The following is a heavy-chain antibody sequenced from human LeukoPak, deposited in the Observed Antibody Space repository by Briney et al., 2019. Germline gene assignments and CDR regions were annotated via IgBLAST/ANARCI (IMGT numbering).Heavy chain of an antibody. D-gene: IGHD5-18*01. CDR1: GGSFSGYY. CDR2: INHSGST. Sequence: PSETLSLTCAVYGGSFSGYYWSGIRQPPGKGLEWIGEINHSGSTNYNPSLKSRVTISVDTSKNQFSLKLSSVTAADTAVYYCARESLYSYGRKGAFDIWGQGTMVTVSS. J-gene: IGHJ3*02. CDR3: ARESLYSYGRKGAFDI. V-gene: IGHV4-34*01.